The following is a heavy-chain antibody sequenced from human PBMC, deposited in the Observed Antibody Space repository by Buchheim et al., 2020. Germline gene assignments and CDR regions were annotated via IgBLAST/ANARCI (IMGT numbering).Heavy chain of an antibody. J-gene: IGHJ6*02. CDR1: GGSINRGGYY. CDR3: ARDGYNNFGEYFAMDV. V-gene: IGHV4-31*03. Sequence: QMQLQESGPGLVKPLQTLSLTCTVSGGSINRGGYYWSWIRQHSVRGLEWIGYIYYTGATYYSTSLKSRVSISVDMSKNQFSLRGNTVTAADTAVYFCARDGYNNFGEYFAMDVWGQGT. CDR2: IYYTGAT. D-gene: IGHD4-11*01.